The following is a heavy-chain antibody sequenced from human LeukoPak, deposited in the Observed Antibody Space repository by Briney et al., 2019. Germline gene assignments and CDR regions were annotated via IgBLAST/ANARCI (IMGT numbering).Heavy chain of an antibody. CDR3: ATSGTVRGGRDY. V-gene: IGHV3-7*01. D-gene: IGHD3-10*01. CDR1: GFTFSSYW. Sequence: GGSLRLSCADSGFTFSSYWMSWVRQAPGRGLEWVANVNHDESEKYYLDSVKGRFTISRDNAKSSLYLQMNSLRAEDTAVYYCATSGTVRGGRDYWGQGTLVTVSP. CDR2: VNHDESEK. J-gene: IGHJ4*02.